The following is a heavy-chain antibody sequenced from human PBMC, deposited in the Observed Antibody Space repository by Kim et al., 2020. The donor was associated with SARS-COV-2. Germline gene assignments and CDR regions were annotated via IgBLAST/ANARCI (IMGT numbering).Heavy chain of an antibody. J-gene: IGHJ4*02. CDR2: INHSGST. V-gene: IGHV4-34*01. Sequence: SETLSLTCAVYGGSFSGYYWSWIRQPPGKGLEWIGEINHSGSTNYNPSLKSRVTISVDTSKNQFSLKLSSVTAADTAVYYCARRRYCSGGSCYSGQYYWGQGTLVTVSS. CDR3: ARRRYCSGGSCYSGQYY. D-gene: IGHD2-15*01. CDR1: GGSFSGYY.